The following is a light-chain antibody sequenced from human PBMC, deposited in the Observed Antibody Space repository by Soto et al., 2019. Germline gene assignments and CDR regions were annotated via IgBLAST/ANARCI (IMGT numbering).Light chain of an antibody. CDR3: QKYNSAPLT. Sequence: DIQMTQSPSSLSASVGDRVTITCRASQGISNSLAWYQQKPGKVPKRLIYTASTLQSGVPSRFSGRGFGTDFTLTITSLQPEDVATYYCQKYNSAPLTFCGGTKVEIK. CDR1: QGISNS. CDR2: TAS. V-gene: IGKV1-27*01. J-gene: IGKJ4*01.